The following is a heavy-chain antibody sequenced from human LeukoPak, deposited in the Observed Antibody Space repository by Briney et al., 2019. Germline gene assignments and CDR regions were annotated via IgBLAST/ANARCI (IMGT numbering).Heavy chain of an antibody. V-gene: IGHV4-39*01. Sequence: SETLSLTCTVSGGSISSSIYYWGWIRQPPGKGLELIGHVYYTGGAYFNPSLKSRVTMSVDTSKNQFSLNLSSVTAADTAVYYCARLRGGAWEYLDYWGQGTLVTVSS. J-gene: IGHJ4*02. CDR1: GGSISSSIYY. CDR2: VYYTGGA. D-gene: IGHD3-16*01. CDR3: ARLRGGAWEYLDY.